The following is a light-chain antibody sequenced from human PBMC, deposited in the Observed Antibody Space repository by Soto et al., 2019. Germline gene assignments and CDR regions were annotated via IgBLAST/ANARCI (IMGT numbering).Light chain of an antibody. CDR1: QSISSW. J-gene: IGKJ4*01. V-gene: IGKV1-5*01. CDR2: DAS. Sequence: DIQMTQSLSTLSASVGDRVTITCRASQSISSWLAWYQQKPGKAPELLIYDASSLESGVPSRFSGSGSGTEFTLTISGLQPDDFATYYCQQYNSYPLTFGGGTKVDIK. CDR3: QQYNSYPLT.